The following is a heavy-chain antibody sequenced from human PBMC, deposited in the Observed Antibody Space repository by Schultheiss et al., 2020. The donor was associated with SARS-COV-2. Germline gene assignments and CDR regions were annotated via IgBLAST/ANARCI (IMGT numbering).Heavy chain of an antibody. V-gene: IGHV4-34*01. CDR1: GGSFSGYY. Sequence: ETLSLTCAVYGGSFSGYYWSWIRQPPGKGLEWIGEINHSGSTNYNPSLKSRVTISVDTSKNQFSLKLSSVTAADTAVYYCARGRVLRFLEWLPHNWFDPWGQGTLVTVSS. J-gene: IGHJ5*02. CDR3: ARGRVLRFLEWLPHNWFDP. CDR2: INHSGST. D-gene: IGHD3-3*01.